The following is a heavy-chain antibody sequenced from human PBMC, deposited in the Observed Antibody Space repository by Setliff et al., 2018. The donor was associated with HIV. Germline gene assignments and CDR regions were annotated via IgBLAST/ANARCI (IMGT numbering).Heavy chain of an antibody. Sequence: GASVKVSCKASGYLFTGYYMHWVRQAPGQGLEWMGWINVNSGGTKYAQKFQGRVTMTRGTSISTAYMEVSSLRSDDTAVDYCAREGSPIYYFDYWSQGTLVTVSS. V-gene: IGHV1-2*02. CDR2: INVNSGGT. J-gene: IGHJ4*02. D-gene: IGHD3-10*01. CDR3: AREGSPIYYFDY. CDR1: GYLFTGYY.